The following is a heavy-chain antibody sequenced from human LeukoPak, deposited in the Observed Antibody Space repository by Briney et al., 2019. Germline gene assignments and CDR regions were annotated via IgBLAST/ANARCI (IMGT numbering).Heavy chain of an antibody. Sequence: SETLSLTCTVSGGSISSHYWSWIRQPPGKGLEWIGYIYYRGGTNYNPSLKSRVTISVDKSKNQFSLQLSSVTAADTAVYYCASSYCSGGSCYSGDYYYYGMDVWGQGTTVTVSS. J-gene: IGHJ6*02. V-gene: IGHV4-59*08. CDR3: ASSYCSGGSCYSGDYYYYGMDV. CDR1: GGSISSHY. CDR2: IYYRGGT. D-gene: IGHD2-15*01.